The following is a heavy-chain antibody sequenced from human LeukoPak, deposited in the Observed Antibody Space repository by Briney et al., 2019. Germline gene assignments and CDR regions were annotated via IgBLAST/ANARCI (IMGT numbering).Heavy chain of an antibody. J-gene: IGHJ3*02. Sequence: PSETLSLTCTVSGGSISSSSYYWGWIRQPPGKGLEWIGSIYYSGSTYYNPSLKSRVTISVDTSKNQFSLKLSSVTAADTAVYYCARDRSRYYDQLSPGIWGQGTMVTVSS. CDR3: ARDRSRYYDQLSPGI. V-gene: IGHV4-39*07. CDR2: IYYSGST. CDR1: GGSISSSSYY. D-gene: IGHD3-22*01.